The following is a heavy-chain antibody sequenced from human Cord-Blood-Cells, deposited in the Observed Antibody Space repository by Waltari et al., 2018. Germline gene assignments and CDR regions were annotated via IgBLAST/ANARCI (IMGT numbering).Heavy chain of an antibody. J-gene: IGHJ6*02. Sequence: QVQLVESGGGVVQPGRSLRLSCAASGFTSSSYAMHWVRQAPGKGLEWVAVISDDGSNKYYADSVKGRFTISRDNSKNTLYLQMNSLRAEDTAVYYCARDRSSSWYSSYYYYGMDVWGQGTTVTVSS. CDR1: GFTSSSYA. V-gene: IGHV3-30-3*01. CDR2: ISDDGSNK. D-gene: IGHD6-13*01. CDR3: ARDRSSSWYSSYYYYGMDV.